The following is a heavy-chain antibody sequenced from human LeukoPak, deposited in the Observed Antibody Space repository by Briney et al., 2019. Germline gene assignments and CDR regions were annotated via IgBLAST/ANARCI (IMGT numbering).Heavy chain of an antibody. Sequence: GGSLRLSCAASGFTFSSYAIHWVRQAPGKGLEWVAVISYDGSNKYYADSVKGRFTISRDNSKNTLYLQMNSLRAEDTAVYYCAREGSGSYDREREYFQHWGQGTLVTVSS. J-gene: IGHJ1*01. V-gene: IGHV3-30-3*01. D-gene: IGHD1-26*01. CDR1: GFTFSSYA. CDR3: AREGSGSYDREREYFQH. CDR2: ISYDGSNK.